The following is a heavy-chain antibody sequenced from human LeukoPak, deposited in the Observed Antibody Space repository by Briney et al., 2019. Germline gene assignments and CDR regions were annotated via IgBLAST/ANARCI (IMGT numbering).Heavy chain of an antibody. Sequence: ASVKVSFKASGYTFRSHDINWVRQATGQGLEWMGWVSPKTGRTGYAQKFQGRVYMTTNASLSTAYMELSSLRSDDTAVYFCGREAERNDGWFDPWGQGTLVTVSS. CDR1: GYTFRSHD. CDR2: VSPKTGRT. J-gene: IGHJ5*02. D-gene: IGHD1-1*01. V-gene: IGHV1-8*01. CDR3: GREAERNDGWFDP.